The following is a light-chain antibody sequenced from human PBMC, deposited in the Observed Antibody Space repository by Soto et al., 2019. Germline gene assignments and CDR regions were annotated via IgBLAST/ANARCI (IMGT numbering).Light chain of an antibody. V-gene: IGKV1-5*03. CDR2: KAS. CDR3: QPYNSYSEA. CDR1: QTISSW. Sequence: DIQMPQSPSTLSGSVGDRVTITCRASQTISSWLAWYQQKPGKAPKLLIYKASTLKSGGPSRFSGSGSGTEVTLTISSLQPDDVATYYCQPYNSYSEAFGQGPKVELK. J-gene: IGKJ1*01.